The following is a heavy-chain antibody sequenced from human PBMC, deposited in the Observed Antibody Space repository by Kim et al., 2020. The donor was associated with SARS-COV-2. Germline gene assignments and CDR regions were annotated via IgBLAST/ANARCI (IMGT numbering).Heavy chain of an antibody. V-gene: IGHV3-74*01. CDR3: ARPYSGGWFTFDI. J-gene: IGHJ3*02. Sequence: ADSAKRRVTNTRDNAKNTLDLQMSSLRDEDTAVYYCARPYSGGWFTFDIWGQRTMVTVSS. D-gene: IGHD1-26*01.